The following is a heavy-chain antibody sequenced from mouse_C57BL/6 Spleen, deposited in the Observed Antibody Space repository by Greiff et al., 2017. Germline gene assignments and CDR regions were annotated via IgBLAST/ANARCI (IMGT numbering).Heavy chain of an antibody. V-gene: IGHV2-5*01. CDR1: GFSLTSYG. D-gene: IGHD2-4*01. CDR2: IWRGGST. CDR3: AKDYDGGRGPYYYAMDY. J-gene: IGHJ4*01. Sequence: VQLQQSGPGLVQPSQSLSITCTVSGFSLTSYGVHWVRQSPGKGLEWLGVIWRGGSTDYNAAFMSRLSITKDNSKSQVFFKMNSLQADDTAIYSCAKDYDGGRGPYYYAMDYWGQGTSVTVSS.